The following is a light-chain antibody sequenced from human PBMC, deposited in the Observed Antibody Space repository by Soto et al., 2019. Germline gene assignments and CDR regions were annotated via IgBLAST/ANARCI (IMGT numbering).Light chain of an antibody. V-gene: IGKV1-5*03. CDR3: QQYNSLWT. CDR2: KAS. CDR1: QTIGSW. Sequence: DIQMTQSPSTLSASVGDRVTITCRASQTIGSWLAWYQKKPGKAPELLIYKASHLESGVSSRFSAGGSGTEFTLTITSLQPDEFATYYCQQYNSLWTFGQGTKVEVK. J-gene: IGKJ1*01.